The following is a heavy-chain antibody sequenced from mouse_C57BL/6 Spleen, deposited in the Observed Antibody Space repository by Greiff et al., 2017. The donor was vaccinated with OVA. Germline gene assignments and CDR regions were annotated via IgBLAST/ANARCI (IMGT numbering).Heavy chain of an antibody. CDR3: ARNSRGPYSNYAMDY. V-gene: IGHV2-2*01. J-gene: IGHJ4*01. Sequence: VMLVESGPGLVQPSQSLSITCTVSGFSLTSYGVHWVRQSPGKGLEWLGVIWSGGSTDYNAAFISRLSISKDNSKSHFFFKMNSLQADDTAIYYCARNSRGPYSNYAMDYWGQGTSVTVSS. D-gene: IGHD2-5*01. CDR1: GFSLTSYG. CDR2: IWSGGST.